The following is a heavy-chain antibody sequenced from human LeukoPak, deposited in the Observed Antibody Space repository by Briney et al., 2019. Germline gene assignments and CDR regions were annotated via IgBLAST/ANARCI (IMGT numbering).Heavy chain of an antibody. CDR1: GFTFTKCA. CDR2: ITATGDTA. J-gene: IGHJ4*02. D-gene: IGHD6-19*01. Sequence: GGSLRLSCVASGFTFTKCAMSWIREAPGKGLEWVAIITATGDTAYYADSVKGRFTISRDNSRNTVYMQMDSLRAEDTAIYYCAGDRNSDWYSPLDYWGQGSQVTVSP. CDR3: AGDRNSDWYSPLDY. V-gene: IGHV3-23*01.